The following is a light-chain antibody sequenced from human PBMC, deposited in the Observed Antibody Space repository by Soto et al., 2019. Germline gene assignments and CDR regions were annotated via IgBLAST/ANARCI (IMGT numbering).Light chain of an antibody. CDR1: QSVSSN. CDR3: QQYNNWHQT. V-gene: IGKV3-15*01. J-gene: IGKJ1*01. Sequence: EIVMTQSPATLSVSPGERATLSCRASQSVSSNLAWYQQKPGQAPRLLIYGASTRATGIPARFSGSGSGTDVTLTISSLQSEDFAVYYCQQYNNWHQTFGQGTKVEIK. CDR2: GAS.